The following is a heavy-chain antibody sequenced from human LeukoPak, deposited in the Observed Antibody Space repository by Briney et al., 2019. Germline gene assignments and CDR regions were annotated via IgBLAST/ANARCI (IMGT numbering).Heavy chain of an antibody. V-gene: IGHV4-39*07. CDR2: IFYSGST. CDR3: ARDRGGYENYYYYYMDV. D-gene: IGHD5-12*01. Sequence: SETLSLTCTVSSGSISTSNYYWGWVRQPPGKALEWIGNIFYSGSTYYSPSLKSRVTISLDTSRNQFSLKLNSVTAADTAVYYCARDRGGYENYYYYYMDVWGKGTTVTVSS. CDR1: SGSISTSNYY. J-gene: IGHJ6*03.